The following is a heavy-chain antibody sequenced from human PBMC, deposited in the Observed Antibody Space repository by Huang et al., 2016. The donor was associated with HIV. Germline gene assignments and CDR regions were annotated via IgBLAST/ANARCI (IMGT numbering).Heavy chain of an antibody. D-gene: IGHD3-10*01. V-gene: IGHV4-39*01. CDR1: GGSISSSRYY. J-gene: IGHJ4*02. CDR3: ARHERWAMVRGVPQWGFDY. Sequence: QLQLQESGPGLVKPSETLSLTCTVSGGSISSSRYYWGWIRQPPGKGLEWIGTIYDSGSTYYHPSLKGRGTISGDTAKNQFSRKLSSVTAADTAVYYCARHERWAMVRGVPQWGFDYWGQGTLVTVSS. CDR2: IYDSGST.